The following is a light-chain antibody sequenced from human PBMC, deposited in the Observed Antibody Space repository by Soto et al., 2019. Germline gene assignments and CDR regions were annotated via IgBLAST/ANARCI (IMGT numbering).Light chain of an antibody. CDR2: GAS. CDR1: QSVSSSY. CDR3: QQYGSSPIT. Sequence: DIELTQSPGTLSLSPGDRATLSCRASQSVSSSYLAWYQQKPGQAPRLLIYGASSRATGIPDRFCGSGSGTDFTLTISSLEPEGFAVYYCQQYGSSPITFGQGTRLEIK. J-gene: IGKJ5*01. V-gene: IGKV3-20*01.